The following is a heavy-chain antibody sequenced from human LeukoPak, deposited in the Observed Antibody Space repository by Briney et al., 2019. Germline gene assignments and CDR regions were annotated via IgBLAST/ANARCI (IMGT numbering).Heavy chain of an antibody. J-gene: IGHJ6*03. V-gene: IGHV3-23*01. CDR2: ISGSGGST. D-gene: IGHD5-24*01. Sequence: PGGSLRLSCAASGFTFSSYGMSWVRQAPGKGLEWVSAISGSGGSTYYADSVKGRFTISRDNSKNTLYLQMNSLRAEDTAVYYCAYEGRRWLQLASYYMDVWGKGTTVTVSS. CDR1: GFTFSSYG. CDR3: AYEGRRWLQLASYYMDV.